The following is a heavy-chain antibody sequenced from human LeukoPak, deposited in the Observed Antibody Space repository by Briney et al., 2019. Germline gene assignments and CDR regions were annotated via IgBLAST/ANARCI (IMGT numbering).Heavy chain of an antibody. D-gene: IGHD6-19*01. V-gene: IGHV3-30*02. CDR2: IRYDAANQ. CDR1: GFDFRNNG. Sequence: PGGSLRLSCGASGFDFRNNGMHWVRQAPGKGLEWVAFIRYDAANQYYADSVKGRFTISRDNSKNTLYLQMDSLRSEDTAIYHCAKDIAVSDSYFDYWGQGTLVTVSS. CDR3: AKDIAVSDSYFDY. J-gene: IGHJ4*02.